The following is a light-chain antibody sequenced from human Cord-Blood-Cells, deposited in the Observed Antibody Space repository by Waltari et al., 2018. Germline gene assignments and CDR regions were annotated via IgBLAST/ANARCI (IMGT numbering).Light chain of an antibody. CDR2: WAS. Sequence: DIVMTQSQDSLAVSLGERATINYKSSQSVLYSSNNKNYLAWYQQKPGQPPKLLIYWASTRESGVPDRFSGSGSGTDFTLTISSLQAEDVAVYYCQQYYSTPQWTFGQGTKVEIK. V-gene: IGKV4-1*01. J-gene: IGKJ1*01. CDR1: QSVLYSSNNKNY. CDR3: QQYYSTPQWT.